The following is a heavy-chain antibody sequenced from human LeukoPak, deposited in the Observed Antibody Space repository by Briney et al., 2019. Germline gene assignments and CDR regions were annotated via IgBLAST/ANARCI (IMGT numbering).Heavy chain of an antibody. CDR1: GFTFSSYA. CDR2: ISYDGSNK. D-gene: IGHD2-15*01. Sequence: QPGRSLRLSCAASGFTFSSYAMHWVRQAPGKGLEWVAVISYDGSNKYYADSVKGRFTISKDDSKNTLFLQMNSLRAEDTALYYCARSGGGTYFDNWGQGTLVTVSS. V-gene: IGHV3-30-3*01. J-gene: IGHJ4*02. CDR3: ARSGGGTYFDN.